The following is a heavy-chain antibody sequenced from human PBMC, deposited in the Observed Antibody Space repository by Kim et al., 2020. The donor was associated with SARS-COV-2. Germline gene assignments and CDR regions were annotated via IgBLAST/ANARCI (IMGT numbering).Heavy chain of an antibody. CDR3: ARDIRAVGETLYFDF. CDR1: GFTFSDYY. V-gene: IGHV3-11*05. D-gene: IGHD1-26*01. Sequence: GGSLRLSCAASGFTFSDYYMSWIRQAPGEGLEWISYISSSSTDTNYGDSVKGLFTISRDNAKNSLYLQMNSLRVEDTAVYYCARDIRAVGETLYFDFWGQGTLVTVSS. CDR2: ISSSSTDT. J-gene: IGHJ4*02.